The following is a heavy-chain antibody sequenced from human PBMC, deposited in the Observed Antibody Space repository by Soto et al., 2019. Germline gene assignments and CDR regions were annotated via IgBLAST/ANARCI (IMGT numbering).Heavy chain of an antibody. CDR2: ISSSSSYT. V-gene: IGHV3-11*06. CDR3: ARDPSIVLVPAATYYYYYYGMDV. J-gene: IGHJ6*02. D-gene: IGHD2-2*01. Sequence: PGGSLRLSCAASGFTFSDYYTSWIRQAPGKGLEWVSYISSSSSYTNYADSVKGRFTISRDNAKNSLYLQMNSLRAEDTAVYYCARDPSIVLVPAATYYYYYYGMDVWGQGTTVTVSS. CDR1: GFTFSDYY.